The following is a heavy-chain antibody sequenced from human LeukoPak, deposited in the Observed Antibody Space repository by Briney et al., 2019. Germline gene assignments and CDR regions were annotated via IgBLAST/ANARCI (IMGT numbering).Heavy chain of an antibody. Sequence: SETLSLTCDVSGGSVTSTNWWTWVRQPPGKGLEWIGEVHLDGRTNYNPSLKSRLIMSVDLPENHISLKLTSVTAADTAVYYCARVAGWYSGSYSSNFDYWGQGTLVTVSS. CDR3: ARVAGWYSGSYSSNFDY. CDR2: VHLDGRT. J-gene: IGHJ4*02. D-gene: IGHD1-26*01. V-gene: IGHV4-4*02. CDR1: GGSVTSTNW.